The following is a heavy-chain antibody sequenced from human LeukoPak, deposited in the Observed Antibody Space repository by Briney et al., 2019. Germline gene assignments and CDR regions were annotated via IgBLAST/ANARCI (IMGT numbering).Heavy chain of an antibody. D-gene: IGHD3-9*01. Sequence: GGSLRLSCAASGFTFSSYAMGWGRQAPGKGLGWVSAISGIGGSTYYADSVKGRFTISRDNSKNTLYLQMKSLRAEETAVYSCAKDHYDILSGYYIPTWFDPWGQGALVTVSS. CDR1: GFTFSSYA. V-gene: IGHV3-23*01. J-gene: IGHJ5*02. CDR2: ISGIGGST. CDR3: AKDHYDILSGYYIPTWFDP.